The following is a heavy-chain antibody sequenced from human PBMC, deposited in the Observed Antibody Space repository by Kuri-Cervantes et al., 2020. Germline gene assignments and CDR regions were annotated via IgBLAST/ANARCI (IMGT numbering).Heavy chain of an antibody. V-gene: IGHV3-33*01. J-gene: IGHJ3*02. CDR1: GFTFSSYG. Sequence: GESLKISCAASGFTFSSYGMHWVRQAPGKGLEWVAVIWYDGSNKYYADSVKGRFTISRDNSKNTLYLQMNSLRAEDTAVYYCARDSYYDSSGFDAFDIWGQGTMVTVSS. D-gene: IGHD3-22*01. CDR3: ARDSYYDSSGFDAFDI. CDR2: IWYDGSNK.